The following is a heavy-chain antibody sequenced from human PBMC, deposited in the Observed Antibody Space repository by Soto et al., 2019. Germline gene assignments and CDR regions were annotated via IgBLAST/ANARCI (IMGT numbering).Heavy chain of an antibody. CDR2: INSDGSST. V-gene: IGHV3-74*01. CDR1: GFTFSSYW. CDR3: ARDGPTLRFLEWLPDGSTFDY. Sequence: AGGSLRLSCAVSGFTFSSYWMHWVRQAPGKGLVWVSRINSDGSSTSYADSVKGRFTISRDNAKNTLYLQMNSLRAEDTAVYYCARDGPTLRFLEWLPDGSTFDYWGQGTLVTVSS. J-gene: IGHJ4*02. D-gene: IGHD3-3*01.